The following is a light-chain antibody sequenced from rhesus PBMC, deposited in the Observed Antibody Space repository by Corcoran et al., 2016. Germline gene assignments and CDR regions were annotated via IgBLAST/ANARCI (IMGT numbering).Light chain of an antibody. CDR3: QHNYGTPRT. CDR2: KAS. CDR1: ENVNNY. Sequence: DIQMTQSPSSLSASVGDRVTITCRTSENVNNYLNGYQQKPGKAPKLLIYKASTLQSGVPSRFSGSGSGTDYTFTISSLQSEDVATYYCQHNYGTPRTFGQGTKVEIK. J-gene: IGKJ1*01. V-gene: IGKV1-74*01.